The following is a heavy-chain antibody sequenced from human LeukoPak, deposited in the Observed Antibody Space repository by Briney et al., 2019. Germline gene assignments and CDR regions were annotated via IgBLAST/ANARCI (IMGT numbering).Heavy chain of an antibody. CDR2: IIPIFGTA. CDR1: GGTFSSYA. CDR3: ATESRGAAAGTSY. Sequence: SVKVSCKASGGTFSSYAISWVRQAPGQGLEWMGGIIPIFGTANYAQKFQGRVTITADESTSTAYMELSSLRSEDTAVYYCATESRGAAAGTSYWGQGTLVTVSS. V-gene: IGHV1-69*13. D-gene: IGHD6-13*01. J-gene: IGHJ4*02.